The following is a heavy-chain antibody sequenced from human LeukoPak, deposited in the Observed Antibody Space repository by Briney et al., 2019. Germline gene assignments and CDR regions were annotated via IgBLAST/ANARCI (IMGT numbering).Heavy chain of an antibody. CDR3: AREGLARIQLWLTKYWYFDL. Sequence: GGSLRLSCAASGFTFSSYAMHWVRQAPGKGLEWVAVISYDGSNKYYADSVKGRFTISRDNAKNSLYLQMNSLRAEDTAVYYCAREGLARIQLWLTKYWYFDLWGRGTLVTVSS. CDR2: ISYDGSNK. V-gene: IGHV3-30-3*01. J-gene: IGHJ2*01. CDR1: GFTFSSYA. D-gene: IGHD5-18*01.